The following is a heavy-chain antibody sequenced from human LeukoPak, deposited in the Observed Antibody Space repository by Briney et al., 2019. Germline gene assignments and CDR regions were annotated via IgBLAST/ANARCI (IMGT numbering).Heavy chain of an antibody. CDR3: ARDSTPYCSGGSCYSSYGMDV. V-gene: IGHV3-30-3*01. J-gene: IGHJ6*02. CDR2: ISYDGSNK. Sequence: GSLRLSCAASGFTFSSYAMHWVRQAPGKGLEWVAVISYDGSNKYYADSVKGRFTISRDNSMNTLYLQMNSLRAEDTAVYYCARDSTPYCSGGSCYSSYGMDVWGQGTTVTVSS. D-gene: IGHD2-15*01. CDR1: GFTFSSYA.